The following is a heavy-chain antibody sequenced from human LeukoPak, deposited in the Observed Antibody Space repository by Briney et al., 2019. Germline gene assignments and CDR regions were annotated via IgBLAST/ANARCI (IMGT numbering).Heavy chain of an antibody. Sequence: ASVKVSCKASGYTFTDYYIHWVRQAPGQGLEWMGIINPSGGNTKYAEKFQARVTMTRDTSTSTVYMDLSSLRSEDTAVYYYARAQGYGDCDYWGQGTLVTVSS. CDR1: GYTFTDYY. V-gene: IGHV1-46*01. D-gene: IGHD4-17*01. J-gene: IGHJ4*02. CDR2: INPSGGNT. CDR3: ARAQGYGDCDY.